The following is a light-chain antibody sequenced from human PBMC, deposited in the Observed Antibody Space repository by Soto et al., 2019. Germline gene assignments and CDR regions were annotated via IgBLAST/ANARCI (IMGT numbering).Light chain of an antibody. V-gene: IGKV3-15*01. CDR2: GAS. Sequence: EIVMTQSPATLSVSPGGRVTLSCRASQSVSNNLAWYQQIPGQAPRLLIYGASTRATAIPARFSGSGSGTEFTLTISSLQSEDFAVYYCHQRSNWPLTFGGGTKLEIK. CDR3: HQRSNWPLT. J-gene: IGKJ4*01. CDR1: QSVSNN.